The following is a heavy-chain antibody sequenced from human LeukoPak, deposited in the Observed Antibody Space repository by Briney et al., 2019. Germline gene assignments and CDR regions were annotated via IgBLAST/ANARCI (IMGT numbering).Heavy chain of an antibody. J-gene: IGHJ4*02. D-gene: IGHD6-13*01. CDR3: ARDLSIAAAGTFGGLVDY. Sequence: ASVKVSCKASGYTFTSYYMHWVRQAPGQGLEGMGIINPSGGSTSYAQKFQGRVTMTRDMSTSTVYMELSSLRSEDTAVYYCARDLSIAAAGTFGGLVDYWGQGTLVTVSS. V-gene: IGHV1-46*01. CDR1: GYTFTSYY. CDR2: INPSGGST.